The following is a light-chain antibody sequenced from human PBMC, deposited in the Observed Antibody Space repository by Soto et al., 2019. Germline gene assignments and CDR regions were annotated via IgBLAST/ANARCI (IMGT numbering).Light chain of an antibody. J-gene: IGLJ1*01. CDR2: YDS. V-gene: IGLV3-21*04. Sequence: SYELTQPPSVSVAPGKTATITCGGDNIGSKSVHWYQQKPGQAPVLVIYYDSDRPSGIPERFSGSNSGNTATLTISRVEAGDEADSYCQVWDSSRDYPDVFATGTKVTVL. CDR3: QVWDSSRDYPDV. CDR1: NIGSKS.